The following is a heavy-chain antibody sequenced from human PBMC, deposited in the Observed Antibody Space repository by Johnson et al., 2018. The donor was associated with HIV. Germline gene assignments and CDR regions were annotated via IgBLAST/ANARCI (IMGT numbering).Heavy chain of an antibody. V-gene: IGHV3-33*03. CDR1: GFTFSSYA. J-gene: IGHJ3*02. CDR3: ASWPHGSGSYQIDI. D-gene: IGHD3-10*01. CDR2: VSYDGSNK. Sequence: QVQMVESGGGVVQPGGSLRLSCAGSGFTFSSYAMHWVRQAPGTGLEWVALVSYDGSNKYYVDSVKGRFTISRDNAKNSLYLQMNSLRAEDTAVYYCASWPHGSGSYQIDIWGQGTMVTVSS.